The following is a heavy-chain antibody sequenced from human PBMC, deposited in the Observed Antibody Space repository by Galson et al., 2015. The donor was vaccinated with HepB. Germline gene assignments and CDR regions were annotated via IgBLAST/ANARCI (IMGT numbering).Heavy chain of an antibody. V-gene: IGHV1-18*04. D-gene: IGHD6-19*01. J-gene: IGHJ6*02. Sequence: SVKVSCKASGYTFTSYGISWVRQAPGQGLEWMGWISAYNGNTNYAQKLQGRVTMTTDTSTSTAYMELRSLRSDDTAVYYCARRPTYSSGSRDPTYYYYGMDVWGQGTTVTVSS. CDR2: ISAYNGNT. CDR1: GYTFTSYG. CDR3: ARRPTYSSGSRDPTYYYYGMDV.